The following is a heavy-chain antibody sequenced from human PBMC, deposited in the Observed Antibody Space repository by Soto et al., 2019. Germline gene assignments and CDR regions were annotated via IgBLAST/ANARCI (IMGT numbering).Heavy chain of an antibody. CDR2: ISAYSGHT. CDR1: GYTFTGYA. V-gene: IGHV1-18*01. D-gene: IGHD5-12*01. Sequence: QVQLVQSGAEVKRPGASVKVSCKASGYTFTGYAFSWVRQAPGQGLEWMGWISAYSGHTVYSQKFQDRVTMTTDPSTTTTYLEVRSLGSDDTAVYYLARCSSVYSADGLSLTYWGQGTLVTVS. CDR3: ARCSSVYSADGLSLTY. J-gene: IGHJ1*01.